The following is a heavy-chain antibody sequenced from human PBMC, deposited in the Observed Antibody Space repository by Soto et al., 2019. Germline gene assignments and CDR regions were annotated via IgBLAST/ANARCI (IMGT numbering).Heavy chain of an antibody. CDR3: VRDSVMDV. Sequence: EVQLVESGGGLVKRGGSLRISCAASGVTFSGDAMNWVRQAPGKGLEWVSAISTTSTYIYYADSVKGRFTISRDNANNSLQLQMNSLGAEDTAVYYCVRDSVMDVWGQGTTVTVSS. CDR1: GVTFSGDA. V-gene: IGHV3-21*01. CDR2: ISTTSTYI. J-gene: IGHJ6*02.